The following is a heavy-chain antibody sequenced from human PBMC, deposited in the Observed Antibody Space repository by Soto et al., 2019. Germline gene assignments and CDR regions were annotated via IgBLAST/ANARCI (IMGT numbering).Heavy chain of an antibody. D-gene: IGHD2-15*01. V-gene: IGHV4-61*01. CDR3: ARGYCSGGSCYIDI. CDR2: IYYSGST. J-gene: IGHJ3*02. CDR1: GGSVSSGSYY. Sequence: KPSETLSLSCTVSGGSVSSGSYYWSWIRQPPGKGLEWIGYIYYSGSTNYNPSLKSRVTISVDTSKNQFSLKLSSVTAADTAVYYCARGYCSGGSCYIDIWGQGTMVTVSS.